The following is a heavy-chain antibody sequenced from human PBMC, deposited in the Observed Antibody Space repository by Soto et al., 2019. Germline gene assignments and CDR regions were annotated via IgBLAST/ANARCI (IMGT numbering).Heavy chain of an antibody. CDR1: GGSISSGDYY. CDR2: IYYSGST. V-gene: IGHV4-30-4*01. Sequence: SETLSLTCTVSGGSISSGDYYWSWIRQPPGKGLEWIGYIYYSGSTYYNPSLKSRVTISVDTSKNQFSLKLSSVTAADTAVYYCARDYRTYYDFWSGYSGKTNWFDPWGQGTLVTVSS. CDR3: ARDYRTYYDFWSGYSGKTNWFDP. J-gene: IGHJ5*02. D-gene: IGHD3-3*01.